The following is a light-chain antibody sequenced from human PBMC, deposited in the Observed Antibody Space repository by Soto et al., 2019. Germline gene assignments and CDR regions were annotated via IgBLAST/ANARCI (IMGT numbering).Light chain of an antibody. CDR3: SSYTSSSLHV. V-gene: IGLV1-40*01. J-gene: IGLJ1*01. Sequence: QSVLTQPPSVSGAPGQRVTISCTGSSSNIGAGYDVHWYQQLPGTAPKLLIYGNSNRPSGVPDRFSGSKSGTSASLAITGLQAEDEADYYCSSYTSSSLHVFGTGTKVTVL. CDR2: GNS. CDR1: SSNIGAGYD.